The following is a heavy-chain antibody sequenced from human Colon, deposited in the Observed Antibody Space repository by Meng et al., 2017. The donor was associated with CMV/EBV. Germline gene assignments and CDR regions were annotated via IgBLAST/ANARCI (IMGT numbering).Heavy chain of an antibody. J-gene: IGHJ4*02. V-gene: IGHV1-2*02. CDR3: ARDPSGSRVPFDY. D-gene: IGHD1-26*01. CDR1: GYTFSDNH. CDR2: INSNSGAT. Sequence: VLLVYVWAELKKPGASGKVSCKRCGYTFSDNHIHWVRQAPGQWLEWMGWINSNSGATDYAQKFQGRLTMTRDTSITTVYMELSSLRSDDTAVYYCARDPSGSRVPFDYWGQGSLVTVSS.